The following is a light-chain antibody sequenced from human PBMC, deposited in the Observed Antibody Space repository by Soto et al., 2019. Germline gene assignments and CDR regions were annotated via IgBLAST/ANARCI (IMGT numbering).Light chain of an antibody. V-gene: IGKV1-27*01. CDR1: QDISNS. Sequence: DIQMTQSPSSLSASIGDRVTITCRARQDISNSLAWFQQKPGKPPKVLIYAASYLQSGVSSRFSASGSGTHFTHTITSLQPEDVATYYCQKYNRAPLTFCQGTKWEIK. CDR2: AAS. J-gene: IGKJ1*01. CDR3: QKYNRAPLT.